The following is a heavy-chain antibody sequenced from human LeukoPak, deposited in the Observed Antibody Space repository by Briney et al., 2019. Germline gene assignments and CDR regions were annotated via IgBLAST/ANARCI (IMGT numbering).Heavy chain of an antibody. CDR1: GDSISSGGYY. D-gene: IGHD6-13*01. V-gene: IGHV4-31*03. CDR2: IYHSGST. Sequence: SETLSLTCTVSGDSISSGGYYWSWIRQHPGKGLEWIGYIYHSGSTYYNPSLKSRATLSVDTSKNQFSLKLTSVFAADTAVYYCARAAIAVAGTGRWFDPWGQGTLVTVSS. J-gene: IGHJ5*02. CDR3: ARAAIAVAGTGRWFDP.